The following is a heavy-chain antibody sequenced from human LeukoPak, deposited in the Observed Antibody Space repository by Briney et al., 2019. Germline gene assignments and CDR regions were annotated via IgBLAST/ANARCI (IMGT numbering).Heavy chain of an antibody. CDR1: GVSFSGYY. CDR2: INHSGST. Sequence: SETLSLTCAVYGVSFSGYYWSWIRQPPGKGLEWIGEINHSGSTNYNPSLKSRVTISVDTSKNQFSLKLSSVTAADTAVYYCARGPSDFWSGYYRRCWFDPWGQGTLVTVSS. V-gene: IGHV4-34*01. D-gene: IGHD3-3*01. J-gene: IGHJ5*02. CDR3: ARGPSDFWSGYYRRCWFDP.